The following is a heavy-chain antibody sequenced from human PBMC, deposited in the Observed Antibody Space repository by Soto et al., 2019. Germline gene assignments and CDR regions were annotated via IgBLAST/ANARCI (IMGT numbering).Heavy chain of an antibody. D-gene: IGHD2-15*01. CDR2: IIPIFGTT. CDR3: ARVVTVVKSFHYWYFDL. CDR1: GGTFSSYA. V-gene: IGHV1-69*12. Sequence: QVQLVQSGAEVKKPGSSVKVSCKASGGTFSSYAISWVRQAPGQGLEWMGGIIPIFGTTNYAQKFQGRVTITADESTSPAYMEVSSLRSEDTAMYYCARVVTVVKSFHYWYFDLWARGTLVTVSS. J-gene: IGHJ2*01.